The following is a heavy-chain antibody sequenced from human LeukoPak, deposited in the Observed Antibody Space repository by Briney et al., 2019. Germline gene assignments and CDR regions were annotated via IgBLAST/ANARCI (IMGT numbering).Heavy chain of an antibody. CDR2: INPNSGGT. CDR1: GYTFTGYY. D-gene: IGHD2-2*01. CDR3: ARDLGYCSSTSCRRDY. Sequence: ASVKVSCKASGYTFTGYYMHWVRQAPGQGLEWRGWINPNSGGTNYAQKFQGRVTMTRDTSISTAYMELSRLRSDDTAVYYSARDLGYCSSTSCRRDYWGQGTLVTVSS. V-gene: IGHV1-2*02. J-gene: IGHJ4*02.